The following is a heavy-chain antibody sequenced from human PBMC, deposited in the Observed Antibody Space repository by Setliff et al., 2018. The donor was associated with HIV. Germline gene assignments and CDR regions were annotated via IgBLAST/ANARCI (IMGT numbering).Heavy chain of an antibody. Sequence: SETLSLTCAVSGGSISSNWWSWVRQSPGKGLEWIGEIYHSGSTHYNPSLQSRVTIPVDKSKSQFSLKLNSVTAADTAVYYCGGNGYYSIDYWGQGTLVTVPQ. CDR2: IYHSGST. CDR1: GGSISSNW. V-gene: IGHV4-4*02. J-gene: IGHJ4*02. CDR3: GGNGYYSIDY. D-gene: IGHD3-22*01.